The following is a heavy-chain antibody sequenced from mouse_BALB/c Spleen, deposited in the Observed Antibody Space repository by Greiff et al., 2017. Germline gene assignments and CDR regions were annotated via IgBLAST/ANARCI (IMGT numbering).Heavy chain of an antibody. J-gene: IGHJ4*01. V-gene: IGHV1-14*01. Sequence: VQLQQSGPELVKPGASVKMSCKASGYTFTSYVMHWVKQKPGQGLEWIGYINPYNDGTKYNEKFKGKATLTSDKSSSTAYMELSSLTSEDSAVYYCARRGSFITTVVATYYYAMDYWGQGTSVTVSS. CDR1: GYTFTSYV. CDR3: ARRGSFITTVVATYYYAMDY. CDR2: INPYNDGT. D-gene: IGHD1-1*01.